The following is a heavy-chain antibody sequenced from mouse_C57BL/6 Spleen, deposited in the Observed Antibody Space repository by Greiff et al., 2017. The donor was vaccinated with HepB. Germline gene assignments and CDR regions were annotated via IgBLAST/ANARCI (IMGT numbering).Heavy chain of an antibody. CDR3: ARSSYGYGAY. D-gene: IGHD2-2*01. V-gene: IGHV1-82*01. CDR2: IYPGDGDT. Sequence: VKLMESGPELVKPGASVKISCKASGYAFSSSWMNWVKQRPGKGLEWIGRIYPGDGDTNYNGKFKGKATLTADKSSSTAYMQLSSLTSEDSAVYFCARSSYGYGAYWGQGTLVTVSA. CDR1: GYAFSSSW. J-gene: IGHJ3*01.